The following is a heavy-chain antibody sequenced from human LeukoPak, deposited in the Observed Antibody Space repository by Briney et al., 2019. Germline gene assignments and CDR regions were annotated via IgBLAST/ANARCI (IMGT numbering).Heavy chain of an antibody. CDR1: GFTFSSYE. J-gene: IGHJ5*02. V-gene: IGHV3-48*03. Sequence: PGGSLRLSCAASGFTFSSYEMNWVRQAPGKGLEWVSYISSSGSTRYYADSVKGRFTISRDNAKNSLYLQMNSLRAEDTAVYYCARDGVRGYCSSTSCYFAWGQGTLVTVSS. CDR3: ARDGVRGYCSSTSCYFA. D-gene: IGHD2-2*01. CDR2: ISSSGSTR.